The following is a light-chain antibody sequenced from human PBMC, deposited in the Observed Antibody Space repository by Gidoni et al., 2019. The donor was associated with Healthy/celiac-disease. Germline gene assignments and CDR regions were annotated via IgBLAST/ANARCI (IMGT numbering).Light chain of an antibody. CDR3: QQYNNWPPRRT. CDR2: GAS. Sequence: EIVMTQSPATLSVSPGERATLSCRASQSFSSNLAWYQQKPGQAPRLLIYGASTRATGIPARFSGSGSGTEFTLTISSLQSEDFAVYYCQQYNNWPPRRTFGQGTKVEIK. CDR1: QSFSSN. V-gene: IGKV3-15*01. J-gene: IGKJ1*01.